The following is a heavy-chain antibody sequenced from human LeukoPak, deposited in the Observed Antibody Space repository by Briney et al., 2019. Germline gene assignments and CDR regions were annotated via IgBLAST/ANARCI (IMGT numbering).Heavy chain of an antibody. CDR3: ARSPDCGGDCSPYYFDY. CDR2: LSAHIGDT. CDR1: GYSFTTFG. J-gene: IGHJ4*02. V-gene: IGHV1-18*01. Sequence: ASVKVSCKASGYSFTTFGITWVRQAPGQGLEWMAWLSAHIGDTNYSQKFQGRVTVTSDTSTSTAYMELRSLKSDDTAVYFCARSPDCGGDCSPYYFDYWGQGTLVTVSS. D-gene: IGHD2-21*02.